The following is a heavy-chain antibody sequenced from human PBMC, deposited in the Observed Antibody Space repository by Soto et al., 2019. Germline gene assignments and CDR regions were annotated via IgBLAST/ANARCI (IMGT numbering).Heavy chain of an antibody. J-gene: IGHJ4*02. CDR3: ARSKGYETNNLYYFYY. CDR2: ITPYSGQA. V-gene: IGHV1-18*04. D-gene: IGHD3-3*01. Sequence: QVHLVQSGPEVKSPGASVKVSCEVSGYRFGDYGISWVRQAPGQGLQWLGWITPYSGQAFYIKTFQDRLTMTTDTSTSTVYMDLKSLTSDDTAIYYCARSKGYETNNLYYFYYWGQGALVTVSS. CDR1: GYRFGDYG.